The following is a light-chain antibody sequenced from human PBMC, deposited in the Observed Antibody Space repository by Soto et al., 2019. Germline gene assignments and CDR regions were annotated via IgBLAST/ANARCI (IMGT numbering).Light chain of an antibody. V-gene: IGLV1-44*01. Sequence: QSVLTQPPSASGTPGQRVTISCSGSSSNIGSNTVNWYQQFPGTAPKLLIYSNNQRPSGVPDRFSGSKSGTSASLAISGLQSEDEADYYCVAWDERLNGYVFGTGTQVTXL. CDR1: SSNIGSNT. CDR3: VAWDERLNGYV. J-gene: IGLJ1*01. CDR2: SNN.